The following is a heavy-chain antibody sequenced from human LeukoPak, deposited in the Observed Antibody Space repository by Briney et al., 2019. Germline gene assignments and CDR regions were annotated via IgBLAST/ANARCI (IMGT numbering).Heavy chain of an antibody. CDR2: IIPILGIA. CDR3: ARNAYGDYGPYYYGMDV. D-gene: IGHD4-17*01. Sequence: SVTVSCKASGGTLSSYTISWVGQAPPQGLEWLGRIIPILGIANYAQKFQGRVTITADKSTSTAYMELSSLRSEDTAVYYCARNAYGDYGPYYYGMDVWGQGTTVTVSS. V-gene: IGHV1-69*02. CDR1: GGTLSSYT. J-gene: IGHJ6*02.